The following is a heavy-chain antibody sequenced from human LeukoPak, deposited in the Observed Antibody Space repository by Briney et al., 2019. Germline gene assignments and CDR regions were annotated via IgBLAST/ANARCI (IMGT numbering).Heavy chain of an antibody. CDR2: IYPGDSDT. D-gene: IGHD6-19*01. CDR1: GSSFTTYW. Sequence: GESLKISCKASGSSFTTYWIGWARQMPGKGLEWMGIIYPGDSDTRYSPSFQGQVTISADKSISTAYLQWSSLKASDTAMYYCAKGFIDSGSDYWGQGTLVTVSS. J-gene: IGHJ4*02. V-gene: IGHV5-51*01. CDR3: AKGFIDSGSDY.